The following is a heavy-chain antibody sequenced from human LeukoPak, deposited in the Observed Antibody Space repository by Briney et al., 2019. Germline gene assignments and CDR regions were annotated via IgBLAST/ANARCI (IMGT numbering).Heavy chain of an antibody. D-gene: IGHD3-3*01. CDR1: GLTFSSYA. Sequence: GGSLRLSCAASGLTFSSYAMSWVRQAPGKGLRWVSAISGSGGSTYYADSVKGRFTISRDNSKNTLYLQMNSLRAEDTAVYYCATVGEDVLRFLGCLFRFDYWGQGTLVTVSS. V-gene: IGHV3-23*01. CDR2: ISGSGGST. J-gene: IGHJ4*02. CDR3: ATVGEDVLRFLGCLFRFDY.